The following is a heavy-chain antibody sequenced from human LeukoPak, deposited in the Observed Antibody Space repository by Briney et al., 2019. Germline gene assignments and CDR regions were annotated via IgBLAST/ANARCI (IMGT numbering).Heavy chain of an antibody. CDR2: MYMDGTT. D-gene: IGHD3-10*01. J-gene: IGHJ5*02. CDR3: ARDSLWFGESYSP. Sequence: GGSLRLSCAASGLTVSNNYISWIRQDPGRGLEWVSVMYMDGTTYYADSVRGRFTLSRDSSKNTVYLHMNSLRDEDTAVYYCARDSLWFGESYSPWGQGTLVTVSS. CDR1: GLTVSNNY. V-gene: IGHV3-53*01.